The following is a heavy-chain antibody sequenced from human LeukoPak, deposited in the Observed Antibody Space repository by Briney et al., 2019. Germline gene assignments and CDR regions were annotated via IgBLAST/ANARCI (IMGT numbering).Heavy chain of an antibody. CDR3: ADFYTTSGFFY. J-gene: IGHJ4*02. CDR2: VNPTADNR. Sequence: ASVKVSCKASGFTFTAYWMHWVRQAPGQGLEWMGVVNPTADNRVYAQKFQDRVTMSEDTSTDTAYMELSNLQSEDTAVYFCADFYTTSGFFYWGQGTLVTVSS. CDR1: GFTFTAYW. V-gene: IGHV1-46*01. D-gene: IGHD3-3*01.